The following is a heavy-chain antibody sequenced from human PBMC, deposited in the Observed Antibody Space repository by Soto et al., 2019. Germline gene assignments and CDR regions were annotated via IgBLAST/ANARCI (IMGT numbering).Heavy chain of an antibody. CDR1: GFTFSSYS. Sequence: GGSLRLSCAASGFTFSSYSMNWVRQAPGKGLEWVSSISSSSSYIYYADSVKGRFTISRDNAKNSLYLQMNSLRAEDTAVYYCARGGSCGGDCYEDYYYYGMDVWGQGTTVTVSS. V-gene: IGHV3-21*01. CDR3: ARGGSCGGDCYEDYYYYGMDV. CDR2: ISSSSSYI. J-gene: IGHJ6*02. D-gene: IGHD2-21*02.